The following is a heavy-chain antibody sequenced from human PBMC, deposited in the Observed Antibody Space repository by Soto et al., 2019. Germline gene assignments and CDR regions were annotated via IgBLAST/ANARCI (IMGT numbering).Heavy chain of an antibody. J-gene: IGHJ4*02. CDR3: ARDLGREVGGSHLLDN. D-gene: IGHD2-15*01. V-gene: IGHV1-18*01. Sequence: QVHLVQSGVEVKEPGASVKVSCKASGYSFTGYGVSWLRQAPGQGLEWMGWISGYNGNTGYAQKFQGRVTLTTDTSMSTAYMELRSLRSDDTAVYYRARDLGREVGGSHLLDNWGQGTLVTVSS. CDR1: GYSFTGYG. CDR2: ISGYNGNT.